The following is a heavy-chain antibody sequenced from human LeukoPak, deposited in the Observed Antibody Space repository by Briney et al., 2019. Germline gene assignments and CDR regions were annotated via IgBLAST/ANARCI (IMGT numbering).Heavy chain of an antibody. D-gene: IGHD6-13*01. CDR2: ISGNGGST. V-gene: IGHV3-23*01. Sequence: GGSLRLSCAASGFTFSSYAMSWVRQAPGKGLEWVSTISGNGGSTYYADSVKGRFTISRDNSKNTLYLQMNSLRAEDTAVYYCAKDPAAGSFDYWGQGTLVTVSS. CDR1: GFTFSSYA. CDR3: AKDPAAGSFDY. J-gene: IGHJ4*02.